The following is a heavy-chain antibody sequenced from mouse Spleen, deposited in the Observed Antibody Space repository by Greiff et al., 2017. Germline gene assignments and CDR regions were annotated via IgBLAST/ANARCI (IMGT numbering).Heavy chain of an antibody. Sequence: EVKLMESGGGLVKPGGSLKLSCAASGFAFSSYDMSWVRQTPEKRLEWVAYISSGGGSTYYPDTVKGRFTISRDNAKNTLYLQMSSLKSEDTAMYYCARHDWYFDVWGAGTTVTVSS. CDR1: GFAFSSYD. CDR2: ISSGGGST. V-gene: IGHV5-12-1*01. J-gene: IGHJ1*01. CDR3: ARHDWYFDV.